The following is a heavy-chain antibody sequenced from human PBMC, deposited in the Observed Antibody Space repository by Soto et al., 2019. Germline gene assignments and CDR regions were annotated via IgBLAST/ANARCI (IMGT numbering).Heavy chain of an antibody. Sequence: QVQLVESGGGVVQPGRSLRLSCAASGFTFSSYAMHWVRQAPGKGLEWVAVISYDGSNKYYADSVKGRFTISRDNSKNTLYLQMNSLRAEDTAVYYCAREYPPRHYYDSSAPGDDAFDIWGQGTMVTVSS. CDR2: ISYDGSNK. V-gene: IGHV3-30-3*01. CDR3: AREYPPRHYYDSSAPGDDAFDI. J-gene: IGHJ3*02. D-gene: IGHD3-22*01. CDR1: GFTFSSYA.